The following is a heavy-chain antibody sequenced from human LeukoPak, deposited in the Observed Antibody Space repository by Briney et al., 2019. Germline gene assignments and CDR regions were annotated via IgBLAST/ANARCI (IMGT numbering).Heavy chain of an antibody. CDR2: ISYDGNKK. Sequence: GGSLRLSCAASEFTFSTYAMHWVRQAPGKGLEWVAFISYDGNKKDYADSVKGRFTISRDNSKNTLYLQMNSLRAEDTAVYYCAKLPRIASDIWGQGTMVTVSS. CDR1: EFTFSTYA. J-gene: IGHJ3*02. CDR3: AKLPRIASDI. V-gene: IGHV3-30*04.